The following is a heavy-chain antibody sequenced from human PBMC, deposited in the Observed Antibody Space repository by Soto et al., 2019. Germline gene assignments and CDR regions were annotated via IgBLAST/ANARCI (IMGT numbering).Heavy chain of an antibody. J-gene: IGHJ6*02. CDR3: ARPSYCSGGSCYPEYYYYGMDV. V-gene: IGHV1-2*04. Sequence: ASVKVSCKASGYTFTGYYMHWVRQAPGQGLEWMGWINPNSGGTNYAQKFQGWVTMTRDTSISTVYMELSSLRSEDTAVYYCARPSYCSGGSCYPEYYYYGMDVWGQGTTVTVSS. CDR2: INPNSGGT. CDR1: GYTFTGYY. D-gene: IGHD2-15*01.